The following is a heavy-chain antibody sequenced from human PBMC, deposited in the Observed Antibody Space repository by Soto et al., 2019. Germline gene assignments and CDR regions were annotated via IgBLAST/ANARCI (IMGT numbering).Heavy chain of an antibody. CDR2: IYYSGST. CDR3: ARFGYGDYVLIDY. CDR1: GGSISSSSYY. V-gene: IGHV4-39*07. D-gene: IGHD4-17*01. Sequence: PSETLSLTCTVSGGSISSSSYYWDWIRQPPGKGLEWIGSIYYSGSTYYNPSLKSRVTISVDTSKNQFSLKLSSVTAADTAVYYCARFGYGDYVLIDYWGQGTLVTVSS. J-gene: IGHJ4*02.